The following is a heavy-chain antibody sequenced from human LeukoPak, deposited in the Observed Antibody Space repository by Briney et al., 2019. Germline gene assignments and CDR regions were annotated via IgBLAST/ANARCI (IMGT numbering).Heavy chain of an antibody. CDR3: PSLGGDEEGYYYYGMDV. J-gene: IGHJ6*02. V-gene: IGHV3-74*01. CDR2: ISSDGSST. Sequence: GGSLRLSCAASGFTFSSYWMHWVRQAPGKGLVWVSRISSDGSSTSYADSVRGRFTISRDNAENTLYLQMNSLRAEDTAVYYCPSLGGDEEGYYYYGMDVWGQGTTVTVSS. D-gene: IGHD2-21*01. CDR1: GFTFSSYW.